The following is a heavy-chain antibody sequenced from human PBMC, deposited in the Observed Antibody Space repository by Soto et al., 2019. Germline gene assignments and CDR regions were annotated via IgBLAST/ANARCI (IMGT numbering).Heavy chain of an antibody. CDR1: GFTISSYA. V-gene: IGHV3-64*01. Sequence: GGSLRLSCAASGFTISSYAMHWVRQATGKGLEYVSAISSNGGSTYYANSVKGRFTISRDNSKNTLYLQIGSLRAEDMAVYYCARGDCSSTSCYPAFDYWGQGTLVTVSS. D-gene: IGHD2-2*01. CDR3: ARGDCSSTSCYPAFDY. CDR2: ISSNGGST. J-gene: IGHJ4*02.